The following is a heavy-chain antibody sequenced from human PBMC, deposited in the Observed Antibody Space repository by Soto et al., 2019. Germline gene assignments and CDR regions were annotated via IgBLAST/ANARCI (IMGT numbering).Heavy chain of an antibody. J-gene: IGHJ6*02. CDR3: ARGDGRGSSGFYYYFGMDV. CDR1: GFTFTNYF. D-gene: IGHD6-25*01. V-gene: IGHV1-46*01. Sequence: QVQLVQSGAEVKKPGASVKVSCKASGFTFTNYFFHWVRQAPRQGLEWMGIISPHDGSPNYVQSLQGIVTMTSDTSTRTVYMELSSLRSEDTAVYYCARGDGRGSSGFYYYFGMDVWGHGTTVTVSS. CDR2: ISPHDGSP.